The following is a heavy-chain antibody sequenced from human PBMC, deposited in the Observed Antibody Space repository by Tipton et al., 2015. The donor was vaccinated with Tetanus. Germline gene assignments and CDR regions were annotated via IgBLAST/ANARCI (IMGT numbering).Heavy chain of an antibody. CDR2: IYYSGST. D-gene: IGHD4/OR15-4a*01. Sequence: GLVKPSETLSLTCTVSGGSISSNYWSWIRQPPGKGLEWIGYIYYSGSTNYNPSLRSRVTISVDTSKNQFSLKLSSVTAADTAVYYCAADIATGANRWFDPWGQGTLVTVSS. CDR1: GGSISSNY. V-gene: IGHV4-59*12. CDR3: AADIATGANRWFDP. J-gene: IGHJ5*02.